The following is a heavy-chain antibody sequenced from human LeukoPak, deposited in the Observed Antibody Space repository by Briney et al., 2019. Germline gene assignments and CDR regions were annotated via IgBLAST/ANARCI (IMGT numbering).Heavy chain of an antibody. V-gene: IGHV4-4*07. CDR1: GGSTSSYY. CDR3: ARDPSGSYSGYFDWLSAFDI. CDR2: IYTSGST. D-gene: IGHD3-9*01. Sequence: SETLSLTCTVSGGSTSSYYWSWIRQPAGKGLEWIGRIYTSGSTNYNPSLKSRVTMSVDTSKNQFSLKLSSVTAADTAVYYCARDPSGSYSGYFDWLSAFDIWGQGTMVTVSS. J-gene: IGHJ3*02.